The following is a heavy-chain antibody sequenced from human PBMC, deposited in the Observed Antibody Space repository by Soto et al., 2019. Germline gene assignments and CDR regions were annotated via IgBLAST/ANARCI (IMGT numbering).Heavy chain of an antibody. CDR1: GFTFSSYW. CDR2: IKHDGSEK. CDR3: ARVRRDGNTGYAMDV. J-gene: IGHJ6*02. D-gene: IGHD3-16*01. V-gene: IGHV3-7*05. Sequence: EVQLVESGGGLVQPGGSLRLSCAASGFTFSSYWMNWVRQVPGKGLEWVANIKHDGSEKYYVDSVKGRFTISRDNANMSLYLQMNSLRAEDTAVYYCARVRRDGNTGYAMDVWGQGTTVTVSS.